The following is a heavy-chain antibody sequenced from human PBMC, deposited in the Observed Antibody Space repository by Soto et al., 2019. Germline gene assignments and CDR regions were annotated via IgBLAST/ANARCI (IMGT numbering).Heavy chain of an antibody. D-gene: IGHD5-12*01. CDR1: GFSLSTSGVG. J-gene: IGHJ4*02. Sequence: GSGPTLVNPTQTLTLSCTFSGFSLSTSGVGVGWIRQPPGKALEWLALIYWDDDKRYSPSLKSRLTITKDTSKNQVVLTMTNMDPVDTATYYCAHRRMEYSGYDFALDYWGQGTLVTVSS. CDR3: AHRRMEYSGYDFALDY. V-gene: IGHV2-5*02. CDR2: IYWDDDK.